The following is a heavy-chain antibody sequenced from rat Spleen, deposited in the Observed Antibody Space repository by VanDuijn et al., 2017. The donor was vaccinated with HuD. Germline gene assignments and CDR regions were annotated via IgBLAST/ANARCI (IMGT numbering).Heavy chain of an antibody. CDR1: GFTFSDYY. CDR3: ARRHYGYTDYFDY. Sequence: EVQLVESGGGLVQPGRSLKLSCTASGFTFSDYYMAWVRQAPKKGLEWVATISYGDRSGHSSTYYRDSVKGRFTISRDNAKSTLSLQMESLRSEDTATYYCARRHYGYTDYFDYWGQGVMVTVSS. V-gene: IGHV5-7*01. D-gene: IGHD1-9*01. J-gene: IGHJ2*01. CDR2: ISYGDRSGHSST.